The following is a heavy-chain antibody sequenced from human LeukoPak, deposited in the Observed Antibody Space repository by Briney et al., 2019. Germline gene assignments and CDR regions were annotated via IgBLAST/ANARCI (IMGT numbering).Heavy chain of an antibody. D-gene: IGHD3-9*01. CDR2: TSGSGGST. J-gene: IGHJ4*02. CDR1: GFTFSSYA. V-gene: IGHV3-23*01. CDR3: AKGKYYDVLTGYKYYFDY. Sequence: GGSLRLSCAASGFTFSSYAMSWVRQAPGKGLEWVSATSGSGGSTYYADSVKGRFTISRDNSKNTLYLQMNSLRAEDTAVYYCAKGKYYDVLTGYKYYFDYWGQGTLVTVSS.